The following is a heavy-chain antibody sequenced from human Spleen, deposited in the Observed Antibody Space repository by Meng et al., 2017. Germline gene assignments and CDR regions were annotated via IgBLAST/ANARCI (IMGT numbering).Heavy chain of an antibody. CDR1: GVTFSNYA. CDR3: ANDESSYDSTGPIDY. D-gene: IGHD3-22*01. J-gene: IGHJ4*02. V-gene: IGHV3-23*01. CDR2: ISSDADGT. Sequence: GESLKISCVASGVTFSNYAMSWVRQAPGRGLEWVSTISSDADGTHYADSVKGRFTISRDNSKSTVSLQMNSLRADDTATYFCANDESSYDSTGPIDYWGQGTRVTVSS.